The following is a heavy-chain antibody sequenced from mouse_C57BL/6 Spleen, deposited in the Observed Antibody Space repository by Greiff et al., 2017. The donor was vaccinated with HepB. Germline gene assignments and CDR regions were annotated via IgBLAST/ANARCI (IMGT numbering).Heavy chain of an antibody. CDR2: ISDGGSYT. D-gene: IGHD2-3*01. CDR1: GFTFSSYA. CDR3: ARGGYYPYYAMDY. V-gene: IGHV5-4*01. J-gene: IGHJ4*01. Sequence: EVQRVESGGGLVKPGGSLKLSCAASGFTFSSYAMSWVRQTPEKRLEWVATISDGGSYTYYPDNVKGRFTISRDNAKNNLYLQMSHLKSEDTAMYYCARGGYYPYYAMDYWGQGTSVTVSS.